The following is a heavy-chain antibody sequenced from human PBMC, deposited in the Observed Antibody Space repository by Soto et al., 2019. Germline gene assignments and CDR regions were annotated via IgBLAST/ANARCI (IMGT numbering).Heavy chain of an antibody. Sequence: PGGSLRSCCAASGFTFGTYAMHWVRQAPGKVLEWVAGIWYDGIIENYADSVKGRFRISRDNSNRTVSLHMNSLRVEDTAIYYCARSDCVDQFAYEYWGHATLDNVSS. CDR2: IWYDGIIE. D-gene: IGHD2-21*01. V-gene: IGHV3-33*01. J-gene: IGHJ4*01. CDR1: GFTFGTYA. CDR3: ARSDCVDQFAYEY.